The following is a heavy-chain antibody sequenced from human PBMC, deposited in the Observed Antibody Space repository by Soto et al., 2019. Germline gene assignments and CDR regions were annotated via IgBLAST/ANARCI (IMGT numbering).Heavy chain of an antibody. CDR1: GFTFGLYA. CDR2: LSGTGDDA. V-gene: IGHV3-23*01. CDR3: AKDLGTYNSGWPSFAY. J-gene: IGHJ4*02. Sequence: GGSLRLSCAASGFTFGLYAMSWVRQAPGKGLEWVSGLSGTGDDAYYADSVKGRFTISRDNSRNTMYLLMNSLRAEYAAIYYCAKDLGTYNSGWPSFAYWGQGTLVTVSS. D-gene: IGHD6-19*01.